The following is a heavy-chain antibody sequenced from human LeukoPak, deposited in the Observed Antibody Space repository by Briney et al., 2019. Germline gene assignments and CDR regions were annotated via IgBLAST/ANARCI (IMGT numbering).Heavy chain of an antibody. V-gene: IGHV3-53*04. CDR1: GFTVSSNY. D-gene: IGHD6-13*01. CDR2: IYSGGST. CDR3: AREAPQGGTAVAGNYYYYGMDV. J-gene: IGHJ6*02. Sequence: PGRSLRLSCAASGFTVSSNYMSWVRQAPGKGLEWVSVIYSGGSTYYADSVKGRFAISRHNSKNTLYLQMNSLRAEDTAVYYCAREAPQGGTAVAGNYYYYGMDVWGQGTTVTVSS.